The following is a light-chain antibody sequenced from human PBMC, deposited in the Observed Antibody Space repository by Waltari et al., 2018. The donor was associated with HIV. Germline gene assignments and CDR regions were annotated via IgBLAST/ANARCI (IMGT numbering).Light chain of an antibody. CDR1: QGVSFN. Sequence: EIVMTQSPATLSASPGQSATLSCRASQGVSFNLAWYQQKPGQAPRLLIHGASTRATDIPARFSGSGAGTEFTLTINSLQSEDFAVYYCQQYHKWPRISFGPGTKVDI. CDR2: GAS. V-gene: IGKV3-15*01. CDR3: QQYHKWPRIS. J-gene: IGKJ3*01.